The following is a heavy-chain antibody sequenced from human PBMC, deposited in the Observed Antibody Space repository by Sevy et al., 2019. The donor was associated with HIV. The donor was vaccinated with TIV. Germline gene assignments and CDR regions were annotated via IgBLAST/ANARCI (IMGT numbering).Heavy chain of an antibody. CDR2: ISAYNGNT. Sequence: ASVKVSCKASGYTFTSYGISWVRQAPGQGLEWMGWISAYNGNTNYAQKLQGRVTMTTDTSTSTAYIELRSLGSDDTAVYYCAREGHYYDSSGYIDYWGQGTLVTVSS. CDR3: AREGHYYDSSGYIDY. CDR1: GYTFTSYG. V-gene: IGHV1-18*01. D-gene: IGHD3-22*01. J-gene: IGHJ4*02.